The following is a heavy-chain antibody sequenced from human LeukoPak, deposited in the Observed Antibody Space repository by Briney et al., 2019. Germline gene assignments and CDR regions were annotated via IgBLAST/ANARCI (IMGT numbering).Heavy chain of an antibody. CDR1: VGSVSSGSYY. Sequence: SETLSLTCTVSVGSVSSGSYYWSWIRQPPGKGREWIGYIYYSGSTNYNPSLKSRVTISVDTSKNQFSLKLSSVTAADTAVYYCARVGTADAFDIWGQGTMVTVSS. V-gene: IGHV4-61*01. J-gene: IGHJ3*02. CDR2: IYYSGST. D-gene: IGHD1-1*01. CDR3: ARVGTADAFDI.